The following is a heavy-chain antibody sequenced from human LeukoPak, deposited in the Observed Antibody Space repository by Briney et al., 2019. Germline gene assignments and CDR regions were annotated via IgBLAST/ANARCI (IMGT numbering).Heavy chain of an antibody. J-gene: IGHJ5*02. V-gene: IGHV3-66*01. D-gene: IGHD3-10*01. CDR1: GFNVISNY. CDR2: IYSGGST. CDR3: AIIHSYGHA. Sequence: GGSLRLPCAASGFNVISNYMSWVRQAPGKGLEWVSVIYSGGSTYYAASVKGRFTISRDRTKNMLYLQMNNLRAEDTATYYCAIIHSYGHAWGQGTLVTVSS.